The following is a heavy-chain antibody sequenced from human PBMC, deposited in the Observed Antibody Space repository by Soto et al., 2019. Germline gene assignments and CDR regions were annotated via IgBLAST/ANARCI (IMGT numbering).Heavy chain of an antibody. D-gene: IGHD2-2*01. CDR3: AKDPPWTVGPLAMDV. V-gene: IGHV3-23*01. CDR2: FSGSGGNI. Sequence: GGSLGLSCVASGFTFSTHAMSWVRQAPGKGLEWVSTFSGSGGNIYYAESVKGRLTISRDDSKNTLYLQMNSLRVEDTAVYYCAKDPPWTVGPLAMDVWGQGTTVTVSS. CDR1: GFTFSTHA. J-gene: IGHJ6*02.